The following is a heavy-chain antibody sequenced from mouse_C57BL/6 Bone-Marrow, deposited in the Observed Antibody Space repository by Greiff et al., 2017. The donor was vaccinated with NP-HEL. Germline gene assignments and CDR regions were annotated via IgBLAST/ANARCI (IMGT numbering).Heavy chain of an antibody. CDR3: ARHGDYGKSEPQWGAMDY. Sequence: EVKLVESGGGLVKPGGSLKLSCAASGFTFSSYTMSWVRQTPEKRLEWVATISGGGGNTYSLDSVTGRFPISRDNAKNTLYLQMSRLRSEDTALYYCARHGDYGKSEPQWGAMDYWGQGTSVTVSS. J-gene: IGHJ4*01. CDR1: GFTFSSYT. CDR2: ISGGGGNT. V-gene: IGHV5-9*01. D-gene: IGHD2-1*01.